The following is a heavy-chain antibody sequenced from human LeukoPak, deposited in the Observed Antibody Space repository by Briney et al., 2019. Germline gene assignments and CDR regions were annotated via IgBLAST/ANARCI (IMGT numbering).Heavy chain of an antibody. J-gene: IGHJ6*03. CDR2: ISYDGSSQ. V-gene: IGHV3-30*02. Sequence: GGSLRLSCAASGFTFSNYAMHWARQAPGRGLEWVTLISYDGSSQYYADSVKGRFTISRDNSKNTLYLQMNSLRAEDTAVYYCAKERRGFYMDAWGTGTTVTISS. CDR3: AKERRGFYMDA. CDR1: GFTFSNYA.